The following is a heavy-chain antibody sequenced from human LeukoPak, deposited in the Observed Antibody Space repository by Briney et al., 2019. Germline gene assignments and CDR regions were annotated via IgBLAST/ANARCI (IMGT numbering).Heavy chain of an antibody. CDR3: ARDRWELLSNSYHYCGLDV. J-gene: IGHJ6*02. CDR1: AFIFSGHW. Sequence: PGGSLRLSCEASAFIFSGHWLNWVRQTPGKGLEWVASIKEDGSERQYVDSVKGRFSISRDNAKNSLYLQMNSLRAEDTAVYYCARDRWELLSNSYHYCGLDVWGQGTTVTVSS. V-gene: IGHV3-7*01. D-gene: IGHD2-15*01. CDR2: IKEDGSER.